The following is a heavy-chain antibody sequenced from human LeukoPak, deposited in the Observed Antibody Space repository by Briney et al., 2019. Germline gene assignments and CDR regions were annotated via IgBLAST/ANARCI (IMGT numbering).Heavy chain of an antibody. CDR3: ASRCSSTSCYILLSQDWFDP. CDR2: IYYSGST. CDR1: GGSISSSSYY. J-gene: IGHJ5*02. Sequence: PSETPSLTCTVSGGSISSSSYYWGWIRQPPGKGLEWIGSIYYSGSTYYNPSLKSRVTIFVDTSKNQFSLKLSSVTAADTAVYYCASRCSSTSCYILLSQDWFDPWGQGTLVTVSS. V-gene: IGHV4-39*01. D-gene: IGHD2-2*02.